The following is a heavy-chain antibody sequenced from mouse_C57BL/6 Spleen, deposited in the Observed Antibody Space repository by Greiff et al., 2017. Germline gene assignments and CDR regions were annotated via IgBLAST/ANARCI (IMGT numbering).Heavy chain of an antibody. V-gene: IGHV14-3*01. CDR2: IDPANGNT. CDR3: AIERLTGPFAY. D-gene: IGHD4-1*01. Sequence: VQLQQSVAELVRPGASVKLSCTASGFTIKNTYMPWVKQTPEQGLEWIGRIDPANGNTKYAPKFQGQATITADTSSNTAYLQMSSLTSEDTAIYYCAIERLTGPFAYWGQGTLVTVSA. J-gene: IGHJ3*01. CDR1: GFTIKNTY.